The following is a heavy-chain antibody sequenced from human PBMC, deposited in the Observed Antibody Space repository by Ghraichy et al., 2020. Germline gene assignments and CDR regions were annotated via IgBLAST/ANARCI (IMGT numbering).Heavy chain of an antibody. Sequence: GESLNISCAASGFTFSDHYMDWVRQAPGKGLEWVGRTRNKANSYTTEYAASVKGRFTISRDDSKNSLYLQMNSLKTEDTAVYYCARVGAGTTPFYYYYMDVWGKGTTVTVSS. CDR1: GFTFSDHY. J-gene: IGHJ6*03. V-gene: IGHV3-72*01. CDR2: TRNKANSYTT. CDR3: ARVGAGTTPFYYYYMDV. D-gene: IGHD1-7*01.